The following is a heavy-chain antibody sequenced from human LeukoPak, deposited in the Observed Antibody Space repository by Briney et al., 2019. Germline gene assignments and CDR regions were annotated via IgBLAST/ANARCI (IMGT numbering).Heavy chain of an antibody. Sequence: GESLRPSCVASGFTFDTFAMSWVRLAPGKGLEWVSGIGNTETYYADSVKGRFTISRDNSKSTIYLHMNNLRAEDTALYYCARDGQAFNSNWDYFEYWGQGTPVTVSS. CDR2: IGNTET. CDR3: ARDGQAFNSNWDYFEY. V-gene: IGHV3-23*01. CDR1: GFTFDTFA. J-gene: IGHJ4*02. D-gene: IGHD7-27*01.